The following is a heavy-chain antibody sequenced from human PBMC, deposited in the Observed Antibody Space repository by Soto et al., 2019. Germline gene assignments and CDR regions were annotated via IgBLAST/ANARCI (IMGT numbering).Heavy chain of an antibody. CDR1: GDSISSRNW. Sequence: QVQLQESGPGLVKPSGTLSLTCAVSGDSISSRNWWTWVRQPPGKGLEWIGEIYHSGSTNNRPTLKRRVTISVDMSKNQFSLKLTSVTAADTAVYYCARGGNVAAAGTIYLDSWGQGTLVTVSS. J-gene: IGHJ4*02. CDR2: IYHSGST. CDR3: ARGGNVAAAGTIYLDS. V-gene: IGHV4-4*02. D-gene: IGHD6-13*01.